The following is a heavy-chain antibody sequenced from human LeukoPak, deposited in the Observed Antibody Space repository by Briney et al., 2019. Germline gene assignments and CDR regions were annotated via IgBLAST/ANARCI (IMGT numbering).Heavy chain of an antibody. J-gene: IGHJ4*02. D-gene: IGHD4-17*01. CDR3: ARRAVTTRTFDY. V-gene: IGHV4-31*03. CDR2: IYYSGST. CDR1: GGSISSGSYY. Sequence: SETLSLTCTVSGGSISSGSYYWSWIRQLPGKGPEWIGYIYYSGSTYYNPSLKSRVTISVDTSKNQFSLKLDSVIAADTAVYFCARRAVTTRTFDYWGQGTLVTVSS.